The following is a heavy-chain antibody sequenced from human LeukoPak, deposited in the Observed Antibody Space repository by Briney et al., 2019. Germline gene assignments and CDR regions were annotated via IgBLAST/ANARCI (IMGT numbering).Heavy chain of an antibody. CDR1: GFTFSGSA. CDR3: TSRRLLTTGENY. CDR2: IGSTANGYAT. J-gene: IGHJ4*02. Sequence: GGSLRLSCAASGFTFSGSALHWVRQASGKGLEWVGRIGSTANGYATAYAASVKGRFTISRDDSKNTAYLQMNSLKTEDTAVYYCTSRRLLTTGENYWGQGTLVTVSS. V-gene: IGHV3-73*01. D-gene: IGHD4-17*01.